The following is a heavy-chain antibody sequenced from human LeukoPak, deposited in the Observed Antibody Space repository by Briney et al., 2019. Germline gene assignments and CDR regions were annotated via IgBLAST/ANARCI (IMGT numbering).Heavy chain of an antibody. J-gene: IGHJ1*01. CDR2: LSDSGVST. V-gene: IGHV3-23*01. CDR1: GLTFSIYA. Sequence: GGSLRLSCAASGLTFSIYAMSWVRQAPGKGLEWVSTLSDSGVSTYYADSVKGRFTISRDNSKNTLYLQMTSLRAEDTAVYYCAKLGSRIAAAGAPFQHWGQGTLVTVSS. D-gene: IGHD6-13*01. CDR3: AKLGSRIAAAGAPFQH.